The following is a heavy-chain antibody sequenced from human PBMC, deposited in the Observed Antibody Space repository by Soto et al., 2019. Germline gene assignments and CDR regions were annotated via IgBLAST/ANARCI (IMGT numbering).Heavy chain of an antibody. CDR1: GFSVSSGSYQ. CDR2: IHVSGST. CDR3: ARDGHGMDV. Sequence: SETLSLTCPFSGFSVSSGSYQWTWIRQPPGKGLEWIGYIHVSGSTNDNPSLKGRVTMSIDTSKNQFSLKLSSVTAADTAVYYCARDGHGMDVWGQGTKVTVSS. J-gene: IGHJ6*02. V-gene: IGHV4-61*01.